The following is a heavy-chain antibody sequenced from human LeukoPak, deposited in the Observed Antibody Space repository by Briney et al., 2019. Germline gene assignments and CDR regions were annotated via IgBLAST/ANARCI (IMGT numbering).Heavy chain of an antibody. CDR1: XXXXSSNY. D-gene: IGHD6-19*01. V-gene: IGHV3-66*01. Sequence: SGGSXRLSXXXXXXXXSSNYMSWVRXAPGKGLEWVSVIYSGGSTYYADSVKGRFTISRDNSKNTLYLQMNSLRAEDTAVYYCARLAGYSSGWYAEYYFDYWGQGTLVTVSS. CDR2: IYSGGST. CDR3: ARLAGYSSGWYAEYYFDY. J-gene: IGHJ4*02.